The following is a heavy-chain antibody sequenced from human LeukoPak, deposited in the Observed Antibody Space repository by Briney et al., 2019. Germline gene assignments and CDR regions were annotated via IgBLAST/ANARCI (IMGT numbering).Heavy chain of an antibody. Sequence: GGSLRLSCAASGFSFSSYEMNWVRQAPGKGLEWVSYISSRGSTMFYADSVKGRFTISRDNAKNSLYLQMHSLRAEDTAVYYCARDGGGWFFDYWGQGTLVTVSS. CDR2: ISSRGSTM. J-gene: IGHJ4*02. D-gene: IGHD2-15*01. V-gene: IGHV3-48*03. CDR3: ARDGGGWFFDY. CDR1: GFSFSSYE.